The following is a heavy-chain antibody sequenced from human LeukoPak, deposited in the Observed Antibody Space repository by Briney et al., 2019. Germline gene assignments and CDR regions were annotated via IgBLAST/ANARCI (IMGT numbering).Heavy chain of an antibody. J-gene: IGHJ4*02. CDR3: AGAVLYGSGSTKGLYFDY. CDR2: INPSGGST. V-gene: IGHV1-46*01. Sequence: ASVKVSCKASGYTFTSYYMHWVRQAPGQGLEWMGIINPSGGSTSYAQKFQGRVTMTRDTSTSTVYMELSSLRSEDTAVYYCAGAVLYGSGSTKGLYFDYWGQGTLVTVSS. CDR1: GYTFTSYY. D-gene: IGHD3-10*01.